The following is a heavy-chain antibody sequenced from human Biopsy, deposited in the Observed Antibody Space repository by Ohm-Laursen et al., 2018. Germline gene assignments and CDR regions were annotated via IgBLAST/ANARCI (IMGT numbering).Heavy chain of an antibody. CDR1: GYTFTGYY. J-gene: IGHJ4*02. D-gene: IGHD6-19*01. CDR2: INPNSGGT. Sequence: ASVKVSCKASGYTFTGYYMHWVRRAPGQGLEWMGWINPNSGGTNYAQKFQGRVTMTRDTSKSTVYMELSSLRSADTAVYFCARNTGWYGDLYYFDYWGQGTPVTVSS. CDR3: ARNTGWYGDLYYFDY. V-gene: IGHV1-2*02.